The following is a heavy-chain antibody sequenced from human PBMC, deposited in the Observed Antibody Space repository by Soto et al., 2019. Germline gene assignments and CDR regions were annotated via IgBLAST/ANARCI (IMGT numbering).Heavy chain of an antibody. J-gene: IGHJ4*02. CDR2: IYYSGST. D-gene: IGHD3-3*01. CDR1: GGSVSSGSYY. V-gene: IGHV4-61*01. CDR3: ARGRYDFWSGYYSR. Sequence: QVQLQESGPGLVKPSETLSLTCTVSGGSVSSGSYYWSWIRQPPGKGLEWIGYIYYSGSTNYNPSLKSRATISVDTSKNQFSLKLSSVTAADTAVYYCARGRYDFWSGYYSRWGQGTLVTVSS.